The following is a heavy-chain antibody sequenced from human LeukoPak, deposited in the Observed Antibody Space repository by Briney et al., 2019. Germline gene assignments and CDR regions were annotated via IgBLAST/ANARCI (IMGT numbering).Heavy chain of an antibody. CDR2: INHSGST. Sequence: SETLSLTCAVYGGSFSGYSWSWIRQPPGKGLEWIGEINHSGSTNYNPSLKSRVTISVDTSKNQFSLKLSSVTAADTAVYYCARGRYSSGWYPYYYYMDVWGKGTTVTVSS. J-gene: IGHJ6*03. D-gene: IGHD6-19*01. CDR1: GGSFSGYS. V-gene: IGHV4-34*01. CDR3: ARGRYSSGWYPYYYYMDV.